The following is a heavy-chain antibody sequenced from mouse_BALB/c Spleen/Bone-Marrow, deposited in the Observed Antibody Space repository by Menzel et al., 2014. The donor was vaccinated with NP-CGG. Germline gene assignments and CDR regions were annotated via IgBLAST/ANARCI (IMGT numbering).Heavy chain of an antibody. D-gene: IGHD4-1*01. V-gene: IGHV1S130*01. CDR3: ARSGFDY. CDR1: GYTFTSSW. J-gene: IGHJ2*01. Sequence: QVQLQQSGSVLVRPGASVKLSCKASGYTFTSSWMHWAKQRPGQGLEWIGEIHPNSGNTNYNEKFKGKATLTVDTPSSAAYVDLSGLTSEDSAVYYCARSGFDYWGQGTTLTVSS. CDR2: IHPNSGNT.